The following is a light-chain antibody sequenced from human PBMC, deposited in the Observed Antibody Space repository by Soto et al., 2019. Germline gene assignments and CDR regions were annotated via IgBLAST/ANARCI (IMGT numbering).Light chain of an antibody. CDR3: QSYDSRLSGSV. Sequence: QSVLTQPPSVSGAPGQSVTISCTGSSSNIGAGSDVHWYQHLPGTPPKVLIYGNNNRPSGVPDRFSGSKSGTSASLSITGLQAEDEADYYCQSYDSRLSGSVFGGGTQLTVL. CDR1: SSNIGAGSD. J-gene: IGLJ2*01. V-gene: IGLV1-40*01. CDR2: GNN.